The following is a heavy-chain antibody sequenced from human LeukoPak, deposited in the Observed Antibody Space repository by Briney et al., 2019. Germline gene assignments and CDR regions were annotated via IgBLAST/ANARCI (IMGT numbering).Heavy chain of an antibody. CDR1: GFTFSSSA. J-gene: IGHJ4*02. CDR2: ISASGGST. CDR3: AREEEGVTDY. D-gene: IGHD2-21*02. Sequence: GGSLRLSCAASGFTFSSSAMSWVRQVPGKGLEWVSGISASGGSTDYADSVRGRFTISRDNSKNTLYLQMNSLRAEDTAVYYCAREEEGVTDYWGQGTLVTVSS. V-gene: IGHV3-23*01.